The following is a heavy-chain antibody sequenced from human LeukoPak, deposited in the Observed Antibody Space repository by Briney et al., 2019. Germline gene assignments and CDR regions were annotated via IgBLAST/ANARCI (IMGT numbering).Heavy chain of an antibody. D-gene: IGHD3-22*01. CDR3: ARDFFHSSESRPFDY. V-gene: IGHV3-21*06. Sequence: GGSLRHSCAASGFTFGAYTINWVRQAPGKGLEWVSCIFSRSESILYADSVKGRFTISRDNAKNLLYLQMDSLRVEDTAVYYCARDFFHSSESRPFDYWGQGTLVTVSS. J-gene: IGHJ4*02. CDR2: IFSRSESI. CDR1: GFTFGAYT.